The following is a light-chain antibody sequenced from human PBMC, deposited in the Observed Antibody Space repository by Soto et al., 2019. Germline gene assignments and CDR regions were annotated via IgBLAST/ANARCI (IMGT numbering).Light chain of an antibody. J-gene: IGKJ5*01. CDR1: QSVGSK. CDR2: DTS. Sequence: MVMIRAPGTLTVSTGERAALSYRASQSVGSKLAWYQQKPGQAPRLLIYDTSTRATGIPARFSGSGSGTEFTLTISSLQSEDFAVDYCQQYSYWPPITFGQGTRLEIK. CDR3: QQYSYWPPIT. V-gene: IGKV3-15*01.